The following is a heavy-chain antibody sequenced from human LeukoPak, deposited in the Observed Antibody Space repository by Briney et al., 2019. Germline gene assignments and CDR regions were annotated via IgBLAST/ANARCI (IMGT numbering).Heavy chain of an antibody. J-gene: IGHJ5*02. CDR2: ISGSSSYI. V-gene: IGHV3-21*04. CDR3: ARDRQKATYGDYQDWFDP. CDR1: GFTFSSYS. D-gene: IGHD4-17*01. Sequence: GGSLRLSCAASGFTFSSYSMNWVRQAPGKGLERVSSISGSSSYIYYADSVKGRFTISRDNAKNSLYLQMNSLRAEDTAVYYCARDRQKATYGDYQDWFDPWSQGTLVTVSS.